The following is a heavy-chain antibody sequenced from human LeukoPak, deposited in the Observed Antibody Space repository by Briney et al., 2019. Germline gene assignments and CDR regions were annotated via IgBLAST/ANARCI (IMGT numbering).Heavy chain of an antibody. V-gene: IGHV1-3*01. Sequence: ASVKVSCKASGYTFTSYAMHWVRQAPGQRLEWMGWINAVNGNTKYSQKFQGRVTMTRDTSISTAYMELSRLRSDDTAVYYCARDRGITVGATRYYMDVWGKGTTVTVSS. CDR3: ARDRGITVGATRYYMDV. D-gene: IGHD1-26*01. CDR1: GYTFTSYA. CDR2: INAVNGNT. J-gene: IGHJ6*03.